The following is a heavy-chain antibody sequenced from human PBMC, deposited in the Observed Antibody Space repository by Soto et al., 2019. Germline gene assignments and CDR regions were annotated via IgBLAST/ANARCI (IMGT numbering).Heavy chain of an antibody. CDR1: GYSISSSNL. Sequence: SETLSLTCAVSGYSISSSNLWGWIRQPPGEGLEWIGYIDYSGSTYYNPSLKSRVTMSVDTSKNQFSLKLRSVTAVDTAVYYCARSKGSGSYEFGSWGQGTLVTVYS. V-gene: IGHV4-28*01. CDR3: ARSKGSGSYEFGS. D-gene: IGHD3-10*01. CDR2: IDYSGST. J-gene: IGHJ4*02.